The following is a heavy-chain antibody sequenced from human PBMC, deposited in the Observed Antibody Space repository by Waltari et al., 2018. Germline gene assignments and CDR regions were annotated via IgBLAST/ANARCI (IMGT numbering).Heavy chain of an antibody. CDR1: GFNFSSFT. V-gene: IGHV3-21*01. Sequence: EVQLVESGGGLVRPGGSLRLSCVASGFNFSSFTMNWVRQAPGKGLGRVTSISSSSTYIYPADSVKGRFTISRDNAKNSLFLQMNSLRAQDTAVYYCARDGKMTTVTSIDYWGQGTLVTVSS. D-gene: IGHD4-17*01. CDR3: ARDGKMTTVTSIDY. J-gene: IGHJ4*02. CDR2: ISSSSTYI.